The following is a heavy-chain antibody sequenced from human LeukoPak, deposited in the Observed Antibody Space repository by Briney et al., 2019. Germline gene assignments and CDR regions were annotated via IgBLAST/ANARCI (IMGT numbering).Heavy chain of an antibody. CDR3: ARWPLTYFYDSSGYPNHPFDI. V-gene: IGHV3-23*01. Sequence: GGSLRPSRAAYGFTSISYPTSWGRQAPGKGLEWVSAISGSGGSTYYGDSVKGRFTISRDNSKNTLYLQMNSLRAEATAIYYCARWPLTYFYDSSGYPNHPFDIWGRGTMVTVSS. J-gene: IGHJ3*02. CDR2: ISGSGGST. CDR1: GFTSISYP. D-gene: IGHD3-22*01.